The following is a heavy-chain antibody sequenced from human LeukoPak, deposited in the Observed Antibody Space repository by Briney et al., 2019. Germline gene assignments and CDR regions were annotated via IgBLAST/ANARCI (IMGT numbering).Heavy chain of an antibody. CDR2: IYPGDSDT. CDR1: GFSFTNYW. J-gene: IGHJ4*02. D-gene: IGHD2-8*01. Sequence: GESLKISCEGSGFSFTNYWIGWVRQMPGKGLEWMGVIYPGDSDTRYSPPFQGEVTFSVDKSISTAYLQWNSLKASDTAMYYCAREENNGVPYFSYWGQGTLVTVSS. CDR3: AREENNGVPYFSY. V-gene: IGHV5-51*01.